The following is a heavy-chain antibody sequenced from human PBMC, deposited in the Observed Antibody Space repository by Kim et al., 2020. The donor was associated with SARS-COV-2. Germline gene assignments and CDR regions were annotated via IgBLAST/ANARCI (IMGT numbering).Heavy chain of an antibody. J-gene: IGHJ3*02. V-gene: IGHV3-23*01. Sequence: DAGKGRFTISRNNSKNTLYLQMNSLRAEDTAVYYCAKDFRLAAAHDAFDIWGQGTMVTVSS. CDR3: AKDFRLAAAHDAFDI. D-gene: IGHD6-13*01.